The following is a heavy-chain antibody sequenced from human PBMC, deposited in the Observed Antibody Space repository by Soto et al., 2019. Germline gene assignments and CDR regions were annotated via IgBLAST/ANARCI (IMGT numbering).Heavy chain of an antibody. CDR1: GFTFSSYS. CDR3: ARVGSSGWYGAFDI. D-gene: IGHD6-19*01. V-gene: IGHV3-21*01. Sequence: EVQLVESGGGLVKPGGSLRLSCAASGFTFSSYSMNWVRQAPGKGLEWVSSISSSSSYIYYADSVKGRFTISRDNAKNSLYLQMNSLRAEDTAVYYGARVGSSGWYGAFDIWGQGTMVTVSS. CDR2: ISSSSSYI. J-gene: IGHJ3*02.